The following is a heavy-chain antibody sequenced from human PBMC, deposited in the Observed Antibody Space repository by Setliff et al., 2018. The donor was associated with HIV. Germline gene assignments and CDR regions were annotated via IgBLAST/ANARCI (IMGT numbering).Heavy chain of an antibody. CDR1: GYSFINYG. Sequence: GASVKVSCKASGYSFINYGISWVRQAPGQGPEWMGWISAYTGHTDYAPRLLGRVTMTTDTSTSTAYVELRSLTSDDTAVYYCARARLQGIVTAVGPRDNCLDPWGQGTRVT. CDR2: ISAYTGHT. V-gene: IGHV1-18*01. CDR3: ARARLQGIVTAVGPRDNCLDP. D-gene: IGHD1-26*01. J-gene: IGHJ5*02.